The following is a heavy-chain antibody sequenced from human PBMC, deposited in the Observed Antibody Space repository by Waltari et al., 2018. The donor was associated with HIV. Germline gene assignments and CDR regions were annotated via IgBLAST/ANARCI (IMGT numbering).Heavy chain of an antibody. CDR1: GGTFSRNA. CDR2: IIPIFGTA. V-gene: IGHV1-69*13. CDR3: ARALGPSQYSSGWYYFDY. D-gene: IGHD6-19*01. Sequence: QVQLVQSGAEVKKPGSSVKVSCKDAGGTFSRNAISWVRPAPGQGLEWMGGIIPIFGTANYAQKFQGRVTITADESTSTAYMERSSLRSEDTAVYYCARALGPSQYSSGWYYFDYWGQGTLVTVSS. J-gene: IGHJ4*02.